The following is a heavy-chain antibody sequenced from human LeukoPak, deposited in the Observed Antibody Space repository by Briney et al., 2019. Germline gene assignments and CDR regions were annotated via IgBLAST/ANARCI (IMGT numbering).Heavy chain of an antibody. CDR2: INPNGGTT. V-gene: IGHV1-46*01. CDR3: GRDGGGGSWGDF. J-gene: IGHJ4*02. CDR1: GYSLITYY. D-gene: IGHD2-15*01. Sequence: ASVTVSCKTSGYSLITYYIHWVRQAPGQGPEWLGRINPNGGTTTYAQKFQDRVTMTRDASTGTVYMELNSLRSEDTAMYYCGRDGGGGSWGDFWGQGTLVTVSS.